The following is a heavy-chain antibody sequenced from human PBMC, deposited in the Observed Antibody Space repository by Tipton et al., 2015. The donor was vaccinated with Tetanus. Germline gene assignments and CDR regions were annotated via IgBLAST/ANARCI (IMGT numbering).Heavy chain of an antibody. Sequence: SLRLSCAASKFSFNQYWMSWVHQAPGKGLEWVANIKQDGSEKYYADSVKGRFTVSRDNARNSLYLQMNSLRAEDTAVYYCATGDFWSGFYALFDYWGQGTLVTVSS. CDR1: KFSFNQYW. J-gene: IGHJ4*02. V-gene: IGHV3-7*01. D-gene: IGHD3-3*01. CDR3: ATGDFWSGFYALFDY. CDR2: IKQDGSEK.